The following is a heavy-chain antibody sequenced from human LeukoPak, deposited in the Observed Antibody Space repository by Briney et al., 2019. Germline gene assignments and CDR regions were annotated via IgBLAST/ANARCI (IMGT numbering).Heavy chain of an antibody. V-gene: IGHV4-30-4*01. Sequence: SETLSLTCTVSGGSISSGDYYWSWIRQPPGKGLEWIGYIYYSGSTYYNPSLKSRVTISVDTSKNQFSLKLSSVTAADTAVYYCATYCSSTSCYTVDAFVIWGQGAMVTVSS. CDR1: GGSISSGDYY. CDR3: ATYCSSTSCYTVDAFVI. D-gene: IGHD2-2*02. CDR2: IYYSGST. J-gene: IGHJ3*02.